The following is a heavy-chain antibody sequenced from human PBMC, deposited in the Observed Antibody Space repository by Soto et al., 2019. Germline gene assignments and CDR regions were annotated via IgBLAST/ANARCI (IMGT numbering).Heavy chain of an antibody. D-gene: IGHD1-7*01. CDR3: ARDPGGTTATFDY. J-gene: IGHJ4*02. Sequence: PGGSLRLSCAASGFTFSSYSMNWVRRAPGKGLEWVSSISSSSYFIYYADSVKGRFTISRDNAKNSLYLQMNSLRAEDTAVYYCARDPGGTTATFDYWGQGTLVTVSS. CDR1: GFTFSSYS. CDR2: ISSSSYFI. V-gene: IGHV3-21*01.